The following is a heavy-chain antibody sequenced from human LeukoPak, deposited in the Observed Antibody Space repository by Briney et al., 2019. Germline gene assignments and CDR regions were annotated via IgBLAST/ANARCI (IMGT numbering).Heavy chain of an antibody. D-gene: IGHD6-19*01. CDR1: GYTFTNYA. Sequence: ASVKVSCKASGYTFTNYAMHWVRQAPGQRLEWMGWINAGNGNTKYSQKFQGRVTITRDTSASTAYMELSSLRSEDTAVYYCARGIAVADSYYYYGMDVWGQGTTVTVSS. J-gene: IGHJ6*02. CDR3: ARGIAVADSYYYYGMDV. V-gene: IGHV1-3*01. CDR2: INAGNGNT.